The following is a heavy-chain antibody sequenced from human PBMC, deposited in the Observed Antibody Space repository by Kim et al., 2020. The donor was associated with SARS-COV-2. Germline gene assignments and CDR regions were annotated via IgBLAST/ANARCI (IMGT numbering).Heavy chain of an antibody. Sequence: GGSLRLSCAASGFTFSSYAMHWVRQAPGKGLEWVAVISYDGSNKYYAGSVKGRFTISRDNSKNTLYLQMNSLRAEDTAVYYCARDILELRGFYFDYWGQG. J-gene: IGHJ4*02. CDR2: ISYDGSNK. V-gene: IGHV3-30*04. D-gene: IGHD1-26*01. CDR3: ARDILELRGFYFDY. CDR1: GFTFSSYA.